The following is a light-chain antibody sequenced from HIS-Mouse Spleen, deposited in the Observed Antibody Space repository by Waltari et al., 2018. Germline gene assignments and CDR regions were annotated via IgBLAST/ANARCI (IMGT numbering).Light chain of an antibody. CDR3: QQYDNLPLT. CDR2: DSS. V-gene: IGKV1-33*01. J-gene: IGKJ4*01. CDR1: QAISNY. Sequence: DIQMTQSPSSLSASVGDRGTITCQASQAISNYLNWYKQKPGKAPKLLIYDSSNLETGVPSRFSGSGSGTDFTFTISSLQPEDIATYYCQQYDNLPLTFGGGTKVEIK.